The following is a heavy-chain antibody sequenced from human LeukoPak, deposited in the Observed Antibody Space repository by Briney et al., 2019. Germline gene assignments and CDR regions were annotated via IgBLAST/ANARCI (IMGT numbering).Heavy chain of an antibody. Sequence: GAPLQISCKGSGYIFTSYWINWVRQPPGKGLEWMGRIDPSDSYTKYSPSFQVHVTISADKSISTAYLQWSSLKASDTAMYYCARRLYSGDEPYDYWGQGTLVTVSS. CDR3: ARRLYSGDEPYDY. V-gene: IGHV5-10-1*01. J-gene: IGHJ4*02. CDR1: GYIFTSYW. D-gene: IGHD5-12*01. CDR2: IDPSDSYT.